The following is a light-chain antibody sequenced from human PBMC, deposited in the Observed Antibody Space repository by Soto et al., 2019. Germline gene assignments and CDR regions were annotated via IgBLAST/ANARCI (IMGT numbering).Light chain of an antibody. Sequence: QSVRTQPPSASGSPGEAVPISCTGTSSDVGGYNYVSWYQQHPGKAPKLMIYEVSKRPSGVPDRFSGSKSGNTASLTVSGLQAEDEADYYCSSYAGSNKLGVFGTGTKVTVL. CDR1: SSDVGGYNY. CDR3: SSYAGSNKLGV. V-gene: IGLV2-8*01. CDR2: EVS. J-gene: IGLJ1*01.